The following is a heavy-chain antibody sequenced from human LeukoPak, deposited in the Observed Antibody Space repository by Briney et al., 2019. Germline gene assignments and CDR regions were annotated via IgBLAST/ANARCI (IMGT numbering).Heavy chain of an antibody. V-gene: IGHV4-39*01. J-gene: IGHJ4*02. D-gene: IGHD1-26*01. CDR2: IYYSGST. CDR1: GGSISSSSYY. CDR3: ARHSGSYTDFDY. Sequence: PSETLSLTCTVSGGSISSSSYYWGWIRQPPGKGLEWIGSIYYSGSTYYNPSLKSRVTISVDTSKNQFSLKLSSVTAADTAVYYCARHSGSYTDFDYWGQGTLVTVSS.